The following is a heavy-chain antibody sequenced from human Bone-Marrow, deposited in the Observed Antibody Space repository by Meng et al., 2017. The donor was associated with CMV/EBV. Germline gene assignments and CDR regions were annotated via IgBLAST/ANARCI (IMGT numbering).Heavy chain of an antibody. V-gene: IGHV3-23*01. CDR1: GFTFSSYD. Sequence: GGSLRLSCAASGFTFSSYDMHWVRQAPGKGLEWVSAISGSGGSTYYADSVKGRFTISRDNSKNTLYLQMNSLRAEDTAVYYCAKEAVVVVPAAIIPPDYWGQGTLVTVSS. CDR3: AKEAVVVVPAAIIPPDY. J-gene: IGHJ4*02. D-gene: IGHD2-2*02. CDR2: ISGSGGST.